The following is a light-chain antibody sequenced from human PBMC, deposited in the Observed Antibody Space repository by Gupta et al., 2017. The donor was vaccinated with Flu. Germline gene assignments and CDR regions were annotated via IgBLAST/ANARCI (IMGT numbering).Light chain of an antibody. CDR3: SSYRSGASRV. CDR1: SQDIGTYNF. V-gene: IGLV2-14*01. CDR2: EVS. J-gene: IGLJ1*01. Sequence: SALTQPASVSGSPGQSNSISFTGTSQDIGTYNFVSWYIQHPGKAPKLLIFEVSKRPSGISDRFSGSKSGNTASLSISGHQAEDEGDYYCSSYRSGASRVFGTGTTVT.